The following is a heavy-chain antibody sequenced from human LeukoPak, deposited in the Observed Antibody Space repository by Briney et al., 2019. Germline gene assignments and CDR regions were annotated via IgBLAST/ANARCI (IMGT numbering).Heavy chain of an antibody. CDR1: GFTFSSYS. V-gene: IGHV3-21*04. CDR3: ATYRPTVTTYYFDY. Sequence: PGGSLRLSCAASGFTFSSYSMNWVRQAPGKGLEWVSSISSSSYIYYADSVKGRFTISRDNAKNSLYLQMNSLRAEDTAVYYCATYRPTVTTYYFDYWGQGTLVTVSS. J-gene: IGHJ4*02. CDR2: ISSSSYI. D-gene: IGHD4-17*01.